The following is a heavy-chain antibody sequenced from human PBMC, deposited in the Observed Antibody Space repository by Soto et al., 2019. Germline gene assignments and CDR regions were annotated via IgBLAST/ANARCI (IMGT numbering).Heavy chain of an antibody. CDR1: GFTFSSYG. V-gene: IGHV3-30*03. Sequence: HPGGSLRLSCAASGFTFSSYGMHWVRQAPGKGLEWVAVISYDGSNKYYADSVKGRFTISRDNSKNTAYMELSSLRSEDTAVYYCAPIFGVVWRYNWFDPWGQGTLVTVSS. CDR3: APIFGVVWRYNWFDP. J-gene: IGHJ5*02. D-gene: IGHD3-3*01. CDR2: ISYDGSNK.